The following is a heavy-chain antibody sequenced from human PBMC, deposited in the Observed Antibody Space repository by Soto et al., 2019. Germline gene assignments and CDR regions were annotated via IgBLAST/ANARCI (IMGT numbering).Heavy chain of an antibody. CDR3: ARGHSTDCSNGVCSFFYNHEMDV. V-gene: IGHV1-2*04. J-gene: IGHJ6*02. D-gene: IGHD2-8*01. Sequence: ASVKVSCKASGYSFTDYHIHWVRQAPGQGLEWLGRINPKSGGTSTAQKFQGWVTMTRDRSISTVYMALTRLRSDDTAVYFCARGHSTDCSNGVCSFFYNHEMDVWGQGTTVTVSS. CDR1: GYSFTDYH. CDR2: INPKSGGT.